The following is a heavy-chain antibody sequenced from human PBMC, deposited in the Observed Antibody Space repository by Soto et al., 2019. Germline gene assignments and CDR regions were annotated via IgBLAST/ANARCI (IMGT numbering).Heavy chain of an antibody. V-gene: IGHV1-18*01. CDR3: PRLRHLVGYSYHYMDV. J-gene: IGHJ6*03. D-gene: IGHD6-6*01. CDR2: ISAYNGDT. Sequence: QVPLLQSGAEVKKPGASVKVSCKASGYTFTNYCITWVRQAPGQGLEWMGWISAYNGDTHYTQRLQGRVTMTTDKSTSTAYLELRGLRSDDTAVYYCPRLRHLVGYSYHYMDVWRKGTTFTVS. CDR1: GYTFTNYC.